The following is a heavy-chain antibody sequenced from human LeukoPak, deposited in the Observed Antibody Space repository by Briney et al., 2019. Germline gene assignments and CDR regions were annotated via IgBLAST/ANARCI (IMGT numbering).Heavy chain of an antibody. CDR2: INHSGST. CDR1: GGSFSGYY. D-gene: IGHD6-13*01. J-gene: IGHJ4*02. V-gene: IGHV4-34*01. CDR3: ARVSSRWSIDY. Sequence: KPSETLSLTCAVYGGSFSGYYWSWIRQPPGKGLEWIGEINHSGSTNYNPALKSRVTISVYTSKNQFSLELSSVTAADTAVYYCARVSSRWSIDYWGQGTLVTVSS.